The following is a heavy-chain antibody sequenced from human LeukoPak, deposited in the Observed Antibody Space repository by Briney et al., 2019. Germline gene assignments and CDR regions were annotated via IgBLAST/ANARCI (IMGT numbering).Heavy chain of an antibody. D-gene: IGHD3-16*01. CDR2: IIPIFGTA. CDR1: GGTFSSYA. CDR3: ARRVYDYVWGSCDY. V-gene: IGHV1-69*05. J-gene: IGHJ4*02. Sequence: ASVKVSCKASGGTFSSYAISWVRQAPGQGLEWMGGIIPIFGTANYAQKLQGRVTMTTDTSTSTAYMELRSLRSDDTAVYYCARRVYDYVWGSCDYWGQGTLVTVSS.